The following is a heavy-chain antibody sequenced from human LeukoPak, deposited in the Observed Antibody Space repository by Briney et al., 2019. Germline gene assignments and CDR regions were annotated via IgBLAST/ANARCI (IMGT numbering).Heavy chain of an antibody. CDR2: INPNSGGT. V-gene: IGHV1-2*02. CDR3: AIRYCSSTSCHDAFDI. Sequence: ASVKVSCKASGYTFTGYYMHWVRPAPGQGLEWMGWINPNSGGTNYAQKFQGRVTMTRDTSISTAYMELSRLRSDDTAVYYCAIRYCSSTSCHDAFDIWGQGTMVTVSS. J-gene: IGHJ3*02. CDR1: GYTFTGYY. D-gene: IGHD2-2*01.